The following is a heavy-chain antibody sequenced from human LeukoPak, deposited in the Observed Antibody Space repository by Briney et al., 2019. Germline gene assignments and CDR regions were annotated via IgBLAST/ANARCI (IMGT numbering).Heavy chain of an antibody. CDR2: IYTGGST. V-gene: IGHV4-61*02. CDR1: GDSVNSGAYY. Sequence: PSETLSLTCTVSGDSVNSGAYYWSWIRQPAGKGLEWIGRIYTGGSTNYNPSFKSRLTISIDKSKNQFSLKLTSVTAADSAVYFCARGPLLGDDYDPPFRYWGQGTLVTVSS. J-gene: IGHJ4*02. CDR3: ARGPLLGDDYDPPFRY. D-gene: IGHD4/OR15-4a*01.